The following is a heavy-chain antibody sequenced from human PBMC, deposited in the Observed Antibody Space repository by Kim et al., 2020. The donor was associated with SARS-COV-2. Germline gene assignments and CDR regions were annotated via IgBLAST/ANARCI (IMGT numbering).Heavy chain of an antibody. CDR1: GGSISSGGYY. V-gene: IGHV4-31*03. Sequence: SETLSLTCTVSGGSISSGGYYWSWIRQHPGKGLEWIGYIYYSGSTYYNPSLKSRVTISVDTSKNQFSLKLSSVTAADTAVYYCARGYRHLGYRFDYWGQGTLVTVSS. CDR3: ARGYRHLGYRFDY. J-gene: IGHJ4*02. D-gene: IGHD1-26*01. CDR2: IYYSGST.